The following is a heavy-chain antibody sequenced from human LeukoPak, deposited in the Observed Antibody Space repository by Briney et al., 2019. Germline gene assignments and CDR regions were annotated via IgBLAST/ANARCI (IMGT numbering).Heavy chain of an antibody. J-gene: IGHJ5*02. V-gene: IGHV4-59*08. CDR2: IHYSGDT. CDR1: GGSISTNY. CDR3: ARHFCSGGSCYFSHWFDP. Sequence: PSETLSLTCSVSGGSISTNYWSWIRQPPGRGLEWIGYIHYSGDTNYNPSLKSRVTISTDTSKNQFSLKLSSVTAADTAMYYCARHFCSGGSCYFSHWFDPWGQGIQVTVSS. D-gene: IGHD2-15*01.